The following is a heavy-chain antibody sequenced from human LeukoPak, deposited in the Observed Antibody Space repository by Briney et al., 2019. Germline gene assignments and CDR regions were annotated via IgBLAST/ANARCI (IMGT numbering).Heavy chain of an antibody. CDR3: AKPSRATYYYDSSGYYGGYFDY. V-gene: IGHV3-30*02. CDR1: GFTFSSYG. D-gene: IGHD3-22*01. J-gene: IGHJ4*02. CDR2: IRYDGSNK. Sequence: AGGSLRLSCAASGFTFSSYGMHWVRQAPGKGLEWVAFIRYDGSNKYYADSVKGRFTISRDNSKNTLCLQMNSLRAEDTAVYYCAKPSRATYYYDSSGYYGGYFDYWGQGTLVTVSS.